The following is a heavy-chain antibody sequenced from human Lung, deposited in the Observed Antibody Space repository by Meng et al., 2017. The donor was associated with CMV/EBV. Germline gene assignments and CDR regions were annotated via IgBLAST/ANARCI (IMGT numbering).Heavy chain of an antibody. CDR2: IKSKTDGGTT. CDR3: TTQWELDFDS. Sequence: GESLKISCAASGFIFNTAWMSWVRQAPGKGLEWVGRIKSKTDGGTTDYAAPVKGRFTISRDDSKDTLYLQMNSLKTEDTAVYYCTTQWELDFDSWGQGTLVTVSS. V-gene: IGHV3-15*01. J-gene: IGHJ4*02. CDR1: GFIFNTAW. D-gene: IGHD1-26*01.